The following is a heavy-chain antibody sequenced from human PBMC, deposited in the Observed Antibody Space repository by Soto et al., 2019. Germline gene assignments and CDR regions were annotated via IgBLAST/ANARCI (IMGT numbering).Heavy chain of an antibody. J-gene: IGHJ6*02. CDR3: ARGSGSYGPHYYGMDV. Sequence: GESLKISCKGSGYSFTSYWIGWVRQMPGKGLEWMGIIYPGDSDTRYSPSFQGQVTISADKSISTAYLQWGSLKASDTAMYYCARGSGSYGPHYYGMDVWGQGTTVTVSS. CDR2: IYPGDSDT. CDR1: GYSFTSYW. V-gene: IGHV5-51*01. D-gene: IGHD1-26*01.